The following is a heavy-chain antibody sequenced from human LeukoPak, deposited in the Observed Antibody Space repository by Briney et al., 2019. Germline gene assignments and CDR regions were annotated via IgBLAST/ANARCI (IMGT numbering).Heavy chain of an antibody. CDR1: GGSISSYY. Sequence: PSETLSLTCTVSGGSISSYYWSWIRQPPGKGLEWIGYIYYSGSTNYNPSLKSRVTISVDTSKSQFSLKLSSVTAADTAVYYCARLRQGKWFDPWGQGTLVTVSS. J-gene: IGHJ5*02. D-gene: IGHD3-10*01. V-gene: IGHV4-59*01. CDR2: IYYSGST. CDR3: ARLRQGKWFDP.